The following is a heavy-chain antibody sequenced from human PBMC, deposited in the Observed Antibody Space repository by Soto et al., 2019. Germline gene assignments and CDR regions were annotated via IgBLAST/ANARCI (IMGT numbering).Heavy chain of an antibody. Sequence: QVQLVQSGAEVKKPGSSVKVSCTASGGTFSSYAISWVRQAPGQGLEWMGGIIPIFGTANYAQKFQGRVTITADESTSTAYMELSSLRSEDTAVYYCARGQAARLYYYYYYGMDVWGQGTTVTVSS. CDR3: ARGQAARLYYYYYYGMDV. CDR2: IIPIFGTA. V-gene: IGHV1-69*01. CDR1: GGTFSSYA. D-gene: IGHD6-6*01. J-gene: IGHJ6*02.